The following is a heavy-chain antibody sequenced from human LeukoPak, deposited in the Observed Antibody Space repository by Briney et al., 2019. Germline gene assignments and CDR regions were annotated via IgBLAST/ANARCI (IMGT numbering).Heavy chain of an antibody. J-gene: IGHJ4*02. V-gene: IGHV3-20*04. Sequence: GGSLRLSCAASGFTFDDYGMSWVRQAPGKGLEWVSGINWNGGSTGYADSVKGRFTISRDNSKNTLYMEMNSLRAEDTAVYYCARERAIWFGEFAGPFDYWGQGTLVTVSS. CDR1: GFTFDDYG. CDR3: ARERAIWFGEFAGPFDY. CDR2: INWNGGST. D-gene: IGHD3-10*01.